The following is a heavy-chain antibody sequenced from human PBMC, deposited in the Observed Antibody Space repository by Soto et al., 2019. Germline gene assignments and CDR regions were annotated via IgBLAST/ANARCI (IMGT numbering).Heavy chain of an antibody. CDR1: GFSLRTSGVG. CDR3: AKSGSSGWYGWFDP. D-gene: IGHD6-19*01. Sequence: QITLKESGPTLVKPTQTLTLTCIFSGFSLRTSGVGVGWIRQPPGKALEWLGFIYWNDDKRYSPSLKSRRTITKDTSKNQVVLTMTNMDPVDPATYYCAKSGSSGWYGWFDPLGQGTLVTVSS. J-gene: IGHJ5*02. V-gene: IGHV2-5*01. CDR2: IYWNDDK.